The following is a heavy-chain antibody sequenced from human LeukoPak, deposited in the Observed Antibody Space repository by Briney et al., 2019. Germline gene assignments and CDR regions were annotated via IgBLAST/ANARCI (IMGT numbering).Heavy chain of an antibody. J-gene: IGHJ4*02. CDR3: AKDRSSATSCSNY. V-gene: IGHV3-23*01. CDR1: GFNFTNYA. CDR2: VTGSSSNT. Sequence: GGSLRLSCAASGFNFTNYALTWGRQAPGKGLDWVSAVTGSSSNTYYADSVKGRFTISRDNSKNILYLEMNSLRVEDTAIYYCAKDRSSATSCSNYWGRGTLVTVSS. D-gene: IGHD2-2*01.